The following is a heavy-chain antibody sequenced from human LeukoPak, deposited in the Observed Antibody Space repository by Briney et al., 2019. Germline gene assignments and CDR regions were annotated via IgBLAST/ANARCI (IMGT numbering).Heavy chain of an antibody. Sequence: GGSLRLSCLASGFTFSSYWMHWVRQAPGKGLVWVSRINSDGSSTNYADSVKGRFTISRDNTKNTLYLQMYSLRAEDTAVYYCAKDSLGVGIPTVIGIFDYWGQGTLVTVSS. CDR3: AKDSLGVGIPTVIGIFDY. CDR1: GFTFSSYW. V-gene: IGHV3-74*01. CDR2: INSDGSST. D-gene: IGHD2-2*02. J-gene: IGHJ4*02.